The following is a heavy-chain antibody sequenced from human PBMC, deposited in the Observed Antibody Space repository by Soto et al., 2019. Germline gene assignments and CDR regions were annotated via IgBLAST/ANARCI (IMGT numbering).Heavy chain of an antibody. CDR2: IYYSGST. V-gene: IGHV4-61*01. J-gene: IGHJ5*02. CDR1: GGSVSSGSYY. D-gene: IGHD6-19*01. CDR3: ARDFRLVRSDWFDP. Sequence: LSLTCTVSGGSVSSGSYYWSRIRQPPGKGLEWIGYIYYSGSTNYNPSLKSRVTISVDTSKNQFSLKLSSVTAADTAVYYCARDFRLVRSDWFDPWGQGTLVTVSS.